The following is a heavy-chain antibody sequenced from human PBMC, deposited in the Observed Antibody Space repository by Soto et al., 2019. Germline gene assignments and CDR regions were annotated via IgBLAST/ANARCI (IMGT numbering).Heavy chain of an antibody. CDR3: AKAKNDYNWDNRPPFDY. Sequence: PGGSLRLSCEASGFTLRNYAMTWVRQAPGKGLEWVSLISANDVGTYYAESVKTRFTISTDQSRNTVYPQMDSLRADDTAIYYCAKAKNDYNWDNRPPFDYWGQGTLVTVSS. D-gene: IGHD1-20*01. V-gene: IGHV3-23*01. CDR2: ISANDVGT. CDR1: GFTLRNYA. J-gene: IGHJ4*02.